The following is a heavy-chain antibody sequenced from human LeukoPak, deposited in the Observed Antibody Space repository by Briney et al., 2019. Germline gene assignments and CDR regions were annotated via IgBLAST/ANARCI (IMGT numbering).Heavy chain of an antibody. D-gene: IGHD5-18*01. J-gene: IGHJ4*02. V-gene: IGHV4-59*08. Sequence: PSETLSLTCTVSGGSISSYYWSWIRQPPGKGLEWIGYIYYSGSTNYNPSLKSRVTISVDTSKNQFSLKLSSVTAADTAVYYCARGLKDGYGYSVDYWGQGTLVTVSS. CDR2: IYYSGST. CDR1: GGSISSYY. CDR3: ARGLKDGYGYSVDY.